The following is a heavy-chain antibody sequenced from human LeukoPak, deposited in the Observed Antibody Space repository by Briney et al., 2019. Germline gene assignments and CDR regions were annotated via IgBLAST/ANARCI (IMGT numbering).Heavy chain of an antibody. CDR2: IYYSGST. Sequence: PSETLSLTCTVSGGFISSYQWIWIRQPSGKGLEWIGSIYYSGSTDYNPSLKSRVTISVDTSKNQFSLNLSSVTAADTAVYYCARRGAARRYDGLDVWGQGTTVTVSS. J-gene: IGHJ6*02. V-gene: IGHV4-59*08. CDR3: ARRGAARRYDGLDV. D-gene: IGHD6-6*01. CDR1: GGFISSYQ.